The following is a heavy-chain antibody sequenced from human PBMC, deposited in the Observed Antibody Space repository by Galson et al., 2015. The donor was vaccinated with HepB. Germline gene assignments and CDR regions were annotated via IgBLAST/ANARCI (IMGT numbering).Heavy chain of an antibody. V-gene: IGHV1-69*04. CDR2: IIPILGIA. CDR3: ARDRIAAAGNFVKDAFDI. D-gene: IGHD6-13*01. Sequence: SVKVSCKASGGTFSSYTISWVRQAPGQGLEWMGRIIPILGIANYAQKFQGRVTITADKSTSTAYMELSSLRSEDTAVYYCARDRIAAAGNFVKDAFDIWGQGTKVTVSS. CDR1: GGTFSSYT. J-gene: IGHJ3*02.